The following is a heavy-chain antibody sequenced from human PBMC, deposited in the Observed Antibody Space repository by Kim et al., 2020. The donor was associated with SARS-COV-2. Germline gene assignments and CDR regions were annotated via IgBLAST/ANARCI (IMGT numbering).Heavy chain of an antibody. CDR3: ASQVIAAAAALPGMDV. D-gene: IGHD6-13*01. Sequence: GESLKISCKGSGYSFTSYWISWVRQMPGKGLEWMGRIDPSDSYTNYSPSFQGHVTISADKSISTAYLQWSSLKASDTAMYYCASQVIAAAAALPGMDVWGQGTTVTVSS. CDR1: GYSFTSYW. CDR2: IDPSDSYT. J-gene: IGHJ6*02. V-gene: IGHV5-10-1*01.